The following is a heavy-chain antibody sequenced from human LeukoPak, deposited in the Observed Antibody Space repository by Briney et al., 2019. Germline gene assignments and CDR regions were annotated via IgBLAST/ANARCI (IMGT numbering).Heavy chain of an antibody. CDR1: GFTFTTYA. CDR2: ISDSGGGT. D-gene: IGHD6-13*01. CDR3: ATKAATGTYFFNY. V-gene: IGHV3-23*01. Sequence: PGGSPRLSCAASGFTFTTYAMSWVRQAPGRGLEWVSTISDSGGGTYYADSVKGRFTISRDNSKNTLYLQMSSLRAEDTAVYFCATKAATGTYFFNYWGQGTLVTVSS. J-gene: IGHJ4*02.